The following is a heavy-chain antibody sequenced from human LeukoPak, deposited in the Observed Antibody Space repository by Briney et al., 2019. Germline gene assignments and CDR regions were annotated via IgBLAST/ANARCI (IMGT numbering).Heavy chain of an antibody. CDR2: MNPNSGNT. D-gene: IGHD3-22*01. V-gene: IGHV1-8*02. Sequence: ASVKVSCKASGYTFTSYDINWVRQATGQGLEWMGWMNPNSGNTGYAQKLQGRVTMTTDTSTSTAYMELRSLRSDDTAVYYCARHRLPRVYYDSSGYYHAAFDIWGQGTMVTVSS. CDR1: GYTFTSYD. CDR3: ARHRLPRVYYDSSGYYHAAFDI. J-gene: IGHJ3*02.